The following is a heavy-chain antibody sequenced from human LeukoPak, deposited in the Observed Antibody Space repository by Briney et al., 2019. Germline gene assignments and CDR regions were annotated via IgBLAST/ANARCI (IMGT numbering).Heavy chain of an antibody. V-gene: IGHV3-30*04. CDR3: AKVSITMVRGVIPWVDD. Sequence: GGSLRLSCAASGFTFSSYAMHWVRQAPGKGVEWVAVISYDESKKYYADSVKGRFTISRDNSKNTLYLQMNSLRAEDTAVYYCAKVSITMVRGVIPWVDDWGKGTTVTISS. CDR1: GFTFSSYA. D-gene: IGHD3-10*01. J-gene: IGHJ6*04. CDR2: ISYDESKK.